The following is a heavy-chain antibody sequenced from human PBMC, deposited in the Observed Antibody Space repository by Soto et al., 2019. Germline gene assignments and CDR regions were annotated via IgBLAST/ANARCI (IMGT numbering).Heavy chain of an antibody. J-gene: IGHJ4*02. V-gene: IGHV3-23*01. CDR2: ISGSGGST. D-gene: IGHD2-21*02. CDR3: AKAICGGDCPFDD. Sequence: PGGSLRLSCAASGFTFRRNAMSWVRQAPGKGLEWVSAISGSGGSTYYADSVKGRFTISRDNSKNTLYLQMNSLRAEDTAVYYCAKAICGGDCPFDDPGQRTPVTVSS. CDR1: GFTFRRNA.